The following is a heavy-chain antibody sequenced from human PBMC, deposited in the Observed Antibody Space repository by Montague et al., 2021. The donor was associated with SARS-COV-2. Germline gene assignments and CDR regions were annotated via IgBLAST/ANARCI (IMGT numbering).Heavy chain of an antibody. V-gene: IGHV3-48*03. CDR1: GFTFTNYE. D-gene: IGHD3-22*01. Sequence: SLRLSCAASGFTFTNYEMHWVRQAPGKGLEWVSYISSSGSTIYYADSVRGRFTISRDNAKNSLSLQMNSLRAEDTAVYYCARDPTSTTYHDATGCYWDWFFDLWGRGTLVTVSS. CDR3: ARDPTSTTYHDATGCYWDWFFDL. J-gene: IGHJ2*01. CDR2: ISSSGSTI.